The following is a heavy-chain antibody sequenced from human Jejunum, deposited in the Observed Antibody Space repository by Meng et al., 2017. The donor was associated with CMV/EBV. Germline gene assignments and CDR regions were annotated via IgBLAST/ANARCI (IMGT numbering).Heavy chain of an antibody. CDR2: IYYSGST. D-gene: IGHD4-23*01. J-gene: IGHJ4*03. V-gene: IGHV4-59*01. CDR1: GGYISTYY. Sequence: CSVSGGYISTYYWSWIRQPPGKGLEWLGYIYYSGSTNYNPSLKSRVTISLDTSKNQFSLKLSSVTAADTAVYYCARANSGFGGNFDYWGQGTTVTVSS. CDR3: ARANSGFGGNFDY.